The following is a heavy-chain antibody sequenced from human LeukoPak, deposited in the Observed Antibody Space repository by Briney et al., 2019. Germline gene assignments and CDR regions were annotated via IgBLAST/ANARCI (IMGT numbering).Heavy chain of an antibody. J-gene: IGHJ4*02. CDR3: ARLGLWSGYPFDY. CDR2: IYPGDSDT. D-gene: IGHD3-3*01. Sequence: GDSLKISCKGSGYSFTSYWIGWVRQMPGKGLDWMGIIYPGDSDTRYSPSFQGQVTISADKSSSTAYLQWSSLKASDTAMYYCARLGLWSGYPFDYWGQGTLVTVSS. CDR1: GYSFTSYW. V-gene: IGHV5-51*01.